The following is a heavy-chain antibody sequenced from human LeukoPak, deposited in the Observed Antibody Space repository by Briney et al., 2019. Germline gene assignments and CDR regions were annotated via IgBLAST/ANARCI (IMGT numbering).Heavy chain of an antibody. D-gene: IGHD3-10*01. CDR3: ARAETYYYGSSSSNWFDP. Sequence: SQTLSLTCSVSGGSISSGDYYWSWIRQTPEKGLEWIGHIFNTGSPYYTPSLKSRVTISADTSKNQFSLKLSSVTAADTAIYFCARAETYYYGSSSSNWFDPWGQGTLVTVSS. J-gene: IGHJ5*02. CDR2: IFNTGSP. CDR1: GGSISSGDYY. V-gene: IGHV4-30-4*08.